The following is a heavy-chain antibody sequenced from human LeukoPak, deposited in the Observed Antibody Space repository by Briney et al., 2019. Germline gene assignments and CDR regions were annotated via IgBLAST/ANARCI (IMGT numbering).Heavy chain of an antibody. D-gene: IGHD3-9*01. CDR3: AKGYYFDILSGYSSLDA. V-gene: IGHV3-30*02. CDR2: IRYDGSNK. CDR1: GFTFSTFG. Sequence: GGSLRLSCAASGFASSGFTFSTFGMHWVRQAPGKGLEWVAFIRYDGSNKYYADSVKGRFTISRDDSKNTLYLQMNSLRAEDTAAYYCAKGYYFDILSGYSSLDAWGQGTLVTVSA. J-gene: IGHJ5*02.